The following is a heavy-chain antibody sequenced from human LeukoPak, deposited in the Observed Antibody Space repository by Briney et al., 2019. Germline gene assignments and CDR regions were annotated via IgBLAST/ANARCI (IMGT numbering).Heavy chain of an antibody. V-gene: IGHV1-2*02. CDR3: ARDPTRGDLSVY. D-gene: IGHD5-12*01. CDR2: INPETGDP. J-gene: IGHJ4*02. Sequence: ASVTVSCKASGYRFTGYYIHWLRQVPGQGLEWMGWINPETGDPYYGQKFLGRVTMTRDTSISTAYMELSRLTSDDMAVYYRARDPTRGDLSVYWGQGSLVTVSS. CDR1: GYRFTGYY.